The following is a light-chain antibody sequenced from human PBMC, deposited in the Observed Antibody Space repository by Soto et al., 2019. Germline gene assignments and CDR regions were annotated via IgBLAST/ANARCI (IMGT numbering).Light chain of an antibody. Sequence: QSALTHTPSVSGSPGQSVTISCTGTSTDFVSYNLVSWYQQPPGTAPKLMIYEVSKRPSGVPDRFSGSKSGNTASLTISGLQAADEADYYCTLYTSENAYVFGTGTKVTVL. V-gene: IGLV2-18*01. CDR3: TLYTSENAYV. J-gene: IGLJ1*01. CDR2: EVS. CDR1: STDFVSYNL.